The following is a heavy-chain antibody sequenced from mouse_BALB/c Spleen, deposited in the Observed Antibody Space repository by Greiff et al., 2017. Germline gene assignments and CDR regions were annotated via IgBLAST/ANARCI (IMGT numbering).Heavy chain of an antibody. D-gene: IGHD2-3*01. CDR1: GFSLTSYG. J-gene: IGHJ2*01. CDR2: IWSGGST. V-gene: IGHV2-2*01. Sequence: VQGVESGPGLVQPSQSLSITCTVSGFSLTSYGVHWVRQSPGKGLEWLGVIWSGGSTDYNAAFISRLSISKDNSKSQVFLKMNSLQTDDTARYYCARGDVYYESLDYWGQGTTLTVSS. CDR3: ARGDVYYESLDY.